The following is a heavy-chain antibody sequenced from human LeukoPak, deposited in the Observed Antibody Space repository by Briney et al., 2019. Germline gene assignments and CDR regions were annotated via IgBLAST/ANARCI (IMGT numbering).Heavy chain of an antibody. Sequence: SGTLSLTCAVSGGSISSSNWWSWVRQPPGKGLEWIGEIYHSGSTNYNPSLKSRVTISVDTSKNQFSLKLSSVTAADTAVYYCARRYSSGWDYYYYMDVRGKGTTVTISS. D-gene: IGHD6-19*01. J-gene: IGHJ6*03. CDR3: ARRYSSGWDYYYYMDV. V-gene: IGHV4-4*02. CDR1: GGSISSSNW. CDR2: IYHSGST.